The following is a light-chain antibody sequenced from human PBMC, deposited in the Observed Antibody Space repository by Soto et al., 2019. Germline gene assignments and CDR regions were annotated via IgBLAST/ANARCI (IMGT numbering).Light chain of an antibody. J-gene: IGKJ2*01. CDR1: QSVSSDY. CDR3: QQYGSSPLA. Sequence: EIVLTQSPGTLSLSPGERATLSCRASQSVSSDYLAWCQQKPGQAPRLLIYGASSRATGIPDRFSGSGSGTDFTLTISRLEPEDFAVYYCQQYGSSPLAFGQGTKLEIK. CDR2: GAS. V-gene: IGKV3-20*01.